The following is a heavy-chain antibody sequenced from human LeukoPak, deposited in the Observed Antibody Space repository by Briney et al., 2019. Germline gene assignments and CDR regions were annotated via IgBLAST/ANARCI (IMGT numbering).Heavy chain of an antibody. Sequence: GGSLRLSCAASGFTFSNYTMNWVRQAPGEGLEWISYISTLSSTKFYANSVKGRFTISRDNAKNSLYLQMDSLRVEDTAVYYCVRGGRGFRGPFHIRGQGTMVTVSS. CDR3: VRGGRGFRGPFHI. CDR1: GFTFSNYT. V-gene: IGHV3-48*01. J-gene: IGHJ3*02. D-gene: IGHD3-10*01. CDR2: ISTLSSTK.